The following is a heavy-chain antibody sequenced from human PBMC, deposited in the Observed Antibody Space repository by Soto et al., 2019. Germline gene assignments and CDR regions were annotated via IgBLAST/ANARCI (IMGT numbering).Heavy chain of an antibody. J-gene: IGHJ4*02. Sequence: GGSLRLSCAASGFTFRNYAMSWVRQAPGKGLEWVSIIRNSGVSASHADSVKGRFTVSRDNSKNTLYLQMNSLRAEHTAVYYCANLRYCDWNRSGALDYWGQGTLVTVSS. CDR1: GFTFRNYA. CDR3: ANLRYCDWNRSGALDY. D-gene: IGHD3-9*01. V-gene: IGHV3-23*01. CDR2: IRNSGVSA.